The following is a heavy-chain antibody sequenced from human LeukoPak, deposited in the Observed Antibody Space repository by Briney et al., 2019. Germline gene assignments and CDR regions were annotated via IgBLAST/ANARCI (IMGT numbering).Heavy chain of an antibody. Sequence: ASVKVSCKASGYTFTSYGISWVRQAPGQGLEWMGWISAYNGSTNYAQKLQGRVTMTTDTSTSTAYMELRSLRSDDTAAYYCARGRRTYYYGSGSDELDPWGQGTLVTVSS. J-gene: IGHJ5*02. CDR2: ISAYNGST. V-gene: IGHV1-18*01. CDR3: ARGRRTYYYGSGSDELDP. CDR1: GYTFTSYG. D-gene: IGHD3-10*01.